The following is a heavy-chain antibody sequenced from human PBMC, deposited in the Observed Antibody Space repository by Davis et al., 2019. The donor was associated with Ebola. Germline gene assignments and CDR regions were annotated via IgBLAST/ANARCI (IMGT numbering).Heavy chain of an antibody. Sequence: SETLSLTCAVYGGSFSGYYWSWIRQSPGKGLEWIGEINHSGSTNYNPSLKSRVTISVDTSKNQFSLKLSSVTAADTAVYYCARSPRWLRFSFFDYWGQGTLVTVSS. CDR2: INHSGST. V-gene: IGHV4-34*01. CDR1: GGSFSGYY. J-gene: IGHJ4*02. CDR3: ARSPRWLRFSFFDY. D-gene: IGHD5-12*01.